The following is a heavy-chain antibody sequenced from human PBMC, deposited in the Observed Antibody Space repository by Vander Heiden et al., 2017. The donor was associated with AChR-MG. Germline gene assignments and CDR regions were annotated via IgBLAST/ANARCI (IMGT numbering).Heavy chain of an antibody. CDR1: GGSISSSNW. J-gene: IGHJ6*02. V-gene: IGHV4-4*02. CDR3: ARVPSGAARASRGMDV. D-gene: IGHD5-18*01. Sequence: QVQLQESGPGLVKPSGTLSLTCAVSGGSISSSNWWSWVRQRPGKGLEWMGESYHSGSTNYNPSLKGRVTISVDKSKNQFSLKLSSVTAGDTAVYYCARVPSGAARASRGMDVWGQGTTVTVSS. CDR2: SYHSGST.